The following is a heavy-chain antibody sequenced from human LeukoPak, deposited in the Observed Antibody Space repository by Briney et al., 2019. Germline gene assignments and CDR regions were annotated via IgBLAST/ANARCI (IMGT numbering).Heavy chain of an antibody. CDR3: ARIYCSSTCSAFDI. Sequence: ASVKVSCKASGYTFTSYDINWVRQATGQGLEWMGWMNPNSGNTGYAQKFQGRVTMTRNTSISTAYMELSSLRSEGTAVYYCARIYCSSTCSAFDIWGQGTMVTVSS. CDR1: GYTFTSYD. D-gene: IGHD2-2*01. J-gene: IGHJ3*02. V-gene: IGHV1-8*01. CDR2: MNPNSGNT.